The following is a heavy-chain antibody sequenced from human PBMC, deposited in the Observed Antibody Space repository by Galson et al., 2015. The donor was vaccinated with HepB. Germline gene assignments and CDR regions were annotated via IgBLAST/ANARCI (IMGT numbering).Heavy chain of an antibody. CDR1: GFTFSNYG. CDR3: ARDQGHHLVGATDVFDI. CDR2: IWYDGSSK. J-gene: IGHJ3*02. Sequence: SLRLSCAASGFTFSNYGMHWVRQAPGKGLEWVAVIWYDGSSKYYADSVQGRFTISRDNSKNTLYLQMNSLRAEDTAVYYCARDQGHHLVGATDVFDIWGQGTLVTVSS. D-gene: IGHD1-26*01. V-gene: IGHV3-33*01.